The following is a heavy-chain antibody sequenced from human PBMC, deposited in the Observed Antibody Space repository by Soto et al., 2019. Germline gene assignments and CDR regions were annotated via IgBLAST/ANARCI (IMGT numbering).Heavy chain of an antibody. V-gene: IGHV3-21*01. CDR3: ARDKSRYSDGEFDY. CDR1: GFTFSSYS. J-gene: IGHJ4*02. Sequence: EVQLVESGGGLVKPGGSLRLSCAASGFTFSSYSMNWVRQAPGKGLEWVSSISSSSSYIYYADSVKGRFTISRDNAKNSLYLQMNSLRAEDTDVYYCARDKSRYSDGEFDYWGQVRLVTVSS. D-gene: IGHD5-18*01. CDR2: ISSSSSYI.